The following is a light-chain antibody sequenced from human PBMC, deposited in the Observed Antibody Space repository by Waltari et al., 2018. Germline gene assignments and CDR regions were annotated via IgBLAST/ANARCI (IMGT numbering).Light chain of an antibody. CDR1: SSNIGNNR. CDR3: GTWEDSRSTHS. CDR2: EDT. J-gene: IGLJ1*01. Sequence: QPVLTQPPSVSAAPGQKVTVACTGGSSNIGNNRVSWYQHLPGNAPRLRIYEDTERPSGIPDRVPGSKSGTTATLGITGLQTGDEADYYCGTWEDSRSTHSFGAGTKVTVL. V-gene: IGLV1-51*01.